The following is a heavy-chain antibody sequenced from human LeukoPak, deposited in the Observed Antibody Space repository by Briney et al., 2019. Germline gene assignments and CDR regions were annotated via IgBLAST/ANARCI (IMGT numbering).Heavy chain of an antibody. J-gene: IGHJ3*02. CDR2: IYYSGST. D-gene: IGHD2-2*01. V-gene: IGHV4-30-4*08. Sequence: SETLSLTCTVSGGSISSGDYYWSWIRQPPGKGLEWIGYIYYSGSTYYNPSLKSRVTISVDTSKNQFSLKLSSVTAAETAVYYCASSTPSRAFDIWGQGTMVTVSS. CDR1: GGSISSGDYY. CDR3: ASSTPSRAFDI.